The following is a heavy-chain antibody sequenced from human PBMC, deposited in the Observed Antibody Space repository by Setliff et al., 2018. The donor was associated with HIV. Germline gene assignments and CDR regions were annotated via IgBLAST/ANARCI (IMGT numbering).Heavy chain of an antibody. CDR2: IYHSGST. CDR1: GGSISSSNW. CDR3: ARGRPDDSVGFGY. J-gene: IGHJ4*02. Sequence: KASETLSLTCAVSGGSISSSNWWSWVRQPPGKGLEWIGEIYHSGSTNYNPSLQSRVTISVDKSKNQFSLRLRSVTAADTAVYYCARGRPDDSVGFGYWGQGTLVTVSS. D-gene: IGHD3-22*01. V-gene: IGHV4-4*02.